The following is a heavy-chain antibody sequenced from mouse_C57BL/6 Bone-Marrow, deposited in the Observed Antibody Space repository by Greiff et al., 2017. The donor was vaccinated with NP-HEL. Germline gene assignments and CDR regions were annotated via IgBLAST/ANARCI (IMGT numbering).Heavy chain of an antibody. J-gene: IGHJ4*01. CDR2: IYPRSGNT. V-gene: IGHV1-81*01. CDR1: GYTFTSYG. Sequence: VKLQQSGAELARPGASVKLSCKASGYTFTSYGISWVKQRTGQGLEWIGEIYPRSGNTYYNEKFKGKATLTADKSSSTAYMELRSLTSEDSAVYFCARFSLYDYDIYYYAMDYWGQGTSVTVSS. D-gene: IGHD2-4*01. CDR3: ARFSLYDYDIYYYAMDY.